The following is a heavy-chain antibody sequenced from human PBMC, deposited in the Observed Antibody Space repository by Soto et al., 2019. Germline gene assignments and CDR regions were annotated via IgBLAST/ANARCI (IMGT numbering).Heavy chain of an antibody. CDR1: GGSISSGDYS. CDR2: IYSGGDT. D-gene: IGHD1-1*01. V-gene: IGHV4-31*03. Sequence: PSETLSLTCTVSGGSISSGDYSWNWIRQPPGKGLEWIGYIYSGGDTHYNPSLKSRVTISVDTSKNQFSLNLNSVTAADTAVYYCAADLAPTDPYNWFEPWGQGTLVTVSS. CDR3: AADLAPTDPYNWFEP. J-gene: IGHJ5*02.